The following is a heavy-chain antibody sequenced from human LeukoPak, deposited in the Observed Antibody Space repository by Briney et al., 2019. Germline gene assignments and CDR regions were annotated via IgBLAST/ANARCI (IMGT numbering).Heavy chain of an antibody. V-gene: IGHV3-64*01. Sequence: GGSLRLSCAASGFTFSSYAMHWVRQAPGKGLEYVSAISTDGGSPYYANSVKGRFTISRDNSKNMLYLQMNSLRAEDTAVYYCARVQGGWFGELFLDYWGQGTLVTVSS. CDR2: ISTDGGSP. CDR1: GFTFSSYA. D-gene: IGHD3-10*01. J-gene: IGHJ4*02. CDR3: ARVQGGWFGELFLDY.